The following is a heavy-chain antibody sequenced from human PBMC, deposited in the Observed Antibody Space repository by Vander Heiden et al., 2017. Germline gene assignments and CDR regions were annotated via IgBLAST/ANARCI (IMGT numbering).Heavy chain of an antibody. CDR3: ARVGAVAGLGY. CDR1: GYTLTSYY. J-gene: IGHJ4*02. CDR2: INPSGGST. V-gene: IGHV1-46*01. D-gene: IGHD6-19*01. Sequence: QVQLVQSGAEVKKPGASVKVSCTASGYTLTSYYMHWVRQGPGQGLEWIGIINPSGGSTSYAQKFQGRDTMTRDTFTSTVYMELSSLRSEDTAVYYCARVGAVAGLGYWGQGTLVTVSS.